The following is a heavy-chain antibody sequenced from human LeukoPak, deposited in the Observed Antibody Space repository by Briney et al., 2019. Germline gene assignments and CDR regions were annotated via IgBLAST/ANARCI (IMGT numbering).Heavy chain of an antibody. CDR1: GYSFSTHW. CDR3: ARDQSGEGEILSGWWFDP. V-gene: IGHV1-46*01. D-gene: IGHD3-16*01. CDR2: INPSGGFA. J-gene: IGHJ5*02. Sequence: ASVKVSCKASGYSFSTHWMHWVRQAPGQGLEWMGIINPSGGFASYAQKLQGRVTVTRDMSTSTVYMELSNLRSEDTAVYYCARDQSGEGEILSGWWFDPWGQGTLVTVSS.